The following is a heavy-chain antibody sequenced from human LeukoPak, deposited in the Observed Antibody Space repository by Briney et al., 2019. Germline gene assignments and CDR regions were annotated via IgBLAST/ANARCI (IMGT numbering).Heavy chain of an antibody. CDR3: ARATYGSSGLGY. Sequence: GGSLRLSCAASGFTFSRYWMTWVRQAPGKWLEWVANIKQDGSEKYYVDSVKGRFTITRDNAKNSLYLQMNSLRPEDTAVYYCARATYGSSGLGYWGQGTLVTVSS. J-gene: IGHJ4*02. D-gene: IGHD3-22*01. CDR2: IKQDGSEK. CDR1: GFTFSRYW. V-gene: IGHV3-7*04.